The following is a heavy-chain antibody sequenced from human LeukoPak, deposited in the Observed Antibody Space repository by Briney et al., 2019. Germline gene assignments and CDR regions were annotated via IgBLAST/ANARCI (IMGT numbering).Heavy chain of an antibody. V-gene: IGHV3-23*01. J-gene: IGHJ4*02. Sequence: PGGSLRLSCAASGFTFSSSAMSWVRQAPGKGLEWVSAISNNGGYTYYADSVKGRFTISRDNSKNTLYLQMNSLRAEDTAVYYCPKGMSSSSVFDYWGQGTLVTVSS. CDR1: GFTFSSSA. D-gene: IGHD6-6*01. CDR3: PKGMSSSSVFDY. CDR2: ISNNGGYT.